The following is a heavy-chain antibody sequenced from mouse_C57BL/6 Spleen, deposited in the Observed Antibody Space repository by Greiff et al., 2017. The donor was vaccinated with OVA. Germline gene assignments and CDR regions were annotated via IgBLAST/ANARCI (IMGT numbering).Heavy chain of an antibody. V-gene: IGHV1-22*01. D-gene: IGHD4-1*01. J-gene: IGHJ2*01. CDR1: GYTFTDYN. CDR3: ARGEELGLYYFDY. Sequence: EVKLVESGPELVKPGASVKMSCKASGYTFTDYNMHWVKQSHGKSLEWIGYINPNNGGTSYNQKFKGKATLTVNKSSSTAYMELRSLTSGDSAVYYCARGEELGLYYFDYWGQGTTLTVSS. CDR2: INPNNGGT.